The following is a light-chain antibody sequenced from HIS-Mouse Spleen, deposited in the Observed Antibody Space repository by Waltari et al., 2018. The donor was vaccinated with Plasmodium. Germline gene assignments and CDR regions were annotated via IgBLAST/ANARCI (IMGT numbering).Light chain of an antibody. J-gene: IGKJ4*01. CDR1: QDISNY. V-gene: IGKV1-33*01. Sequence: DIQMTQSPSSLSASVGDRVTLTCQASQDISNYLTWYQQKPGKAPKLLIYDASNLETGVPSRFSGSGSGTDFTFTISSLQPEDIATYYCQQYDNLPLTFGGGTKVEIK. CDR2: DAS. CDR3: QQYDNLPLT.